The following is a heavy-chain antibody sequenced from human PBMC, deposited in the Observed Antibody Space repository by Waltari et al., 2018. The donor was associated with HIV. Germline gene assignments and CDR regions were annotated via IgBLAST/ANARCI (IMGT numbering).Heavy chain of an antibody. CDR3: ARDRGYCSGGSCYSTYYFDY. CDR1: GFTFSSYS. J-gene: IGHJ4*02. D-gene: IGHD2-15*01. V-gene: IGHV3-21*01. CDR2: ISSSSSYI. Sequence: EVQLVESGGGLVTPGGSLRLSCAASGFTFSSYSMNWVRQAPGKGLAWVSSISSSSSYIYYADSVKGRFTISRDNAKNSLYLQMNSLRAEDTAVYYCARDRGYCSGGSCYSTYYFDYWGQGTLVTVSS.